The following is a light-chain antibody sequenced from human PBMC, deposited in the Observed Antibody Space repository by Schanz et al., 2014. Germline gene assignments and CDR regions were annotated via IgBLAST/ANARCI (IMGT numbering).Light chain of an antibody. Sequence: EIVLTQSPGTLSLSPGERATLSCRASQSVSSGNLAWYQQKPGQAPRLLIYATSNRATGIPDRVSGSGSGTEFTLTISRLEPEDFAVYFCHQFGYSSWTFGQGTQVEI. J-gene: IGKJ1*01. V-gene: IGKV3-20*01. CDR3: HQFGYSSWT. CDR2: ATS. CDR1: QSVSSGN.